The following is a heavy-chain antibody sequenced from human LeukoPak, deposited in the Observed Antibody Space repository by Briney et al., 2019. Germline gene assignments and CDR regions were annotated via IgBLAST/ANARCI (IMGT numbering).Heavy chain of an antibody. CDR1: GFTFSNAW. V-gene: IGHV3-21*01. D-gene: IGHD4-17*01. J-gene: IGHJ4*02. Sequence: GSLRLSCAASGFTFSNAWMSWVRQAPGKGLEWVSSIDASSTYILNADSVKGRFTISRDNAQSSLYLQMNSLRAEDTAVYYCTRGSFGDYEYWGQGTLVTVSS. CDR3: TRGSFGDYEY. CDR2: IDASSTYI.